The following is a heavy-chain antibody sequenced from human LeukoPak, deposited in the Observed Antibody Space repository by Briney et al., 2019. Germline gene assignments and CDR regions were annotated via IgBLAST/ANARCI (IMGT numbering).Heavy chain of an antibody. V-gene: IGHV1-8*01. D-gene: IGHD6-13*01. CDR1: GYTFTSYD. J-gene: IGHJ4*02. Sequence: GASVKVSCKASGYTFTSYDINWVRQATGQGLEWMGWMNPNSGNTGYAQKFQGRVTMTRNTSISTAYMELSSLRSEDTAVYYCARKKLAAAGRGLDYWGQGTLVTVSS. CDR3: ARKKLAAAGRGLDY. CDR2: MNPNSGNT.